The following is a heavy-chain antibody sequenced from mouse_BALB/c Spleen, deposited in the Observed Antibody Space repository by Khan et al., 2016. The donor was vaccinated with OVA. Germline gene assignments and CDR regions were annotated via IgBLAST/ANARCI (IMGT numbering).Heavy chain of an antibody. CDR3: ARSGYGNPFAY. V-gene: IGHV1S81*02. CDR2: INPSNGDT. CDR1: GYTFTSFY. D-gene: IGHD3-1*01. J-gene: IGHJ3*01. Sequence: QVQLQQPGAELVKPGASVKISCKASGYTFTSFYMYWVKQRPGQGLEWIGGINPSNGDTHFYEKFKSKATLTVDKSSTTAYMQFSSLTSEDSAVSYYARSGYGNPFAYWGQGTLVTVSA.